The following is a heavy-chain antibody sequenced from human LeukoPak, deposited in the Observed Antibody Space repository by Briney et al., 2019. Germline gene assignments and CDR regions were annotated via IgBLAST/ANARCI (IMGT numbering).Heavy chain of an antibody. CDR2: IYRGGDT. CDR1: GFTVSSNY. V-gene: IGHV3-53*01. Sequence: GGSLRLSCAASGFTVSSNYMNWVRQAPGKGLESVSVIYRGGDTYYADSVKGRFTISRDNSKNTLYLQMNSLRADDTAVYFCARVRETDYYYYAMDVWGQGTTVTVSS. CDR3: ARVRETDYYYYAMDV. J-gene: IGHJ6*02.